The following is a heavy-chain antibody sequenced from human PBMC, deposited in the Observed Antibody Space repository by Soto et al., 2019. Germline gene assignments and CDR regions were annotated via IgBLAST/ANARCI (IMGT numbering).Heavy chain of an antibody. V-gene: IGHV1-18*01. CDR2: ISGYDGRT. CDR1: GYTFTRYG. J-gene: IGHJ6*02. CDR3: AREGDVPYYYYGMDV. D-gene: IGHD2-21*02. Sequence: QVHLVQSGAEVKKPGASVKVSCKTSGYTFTRYGISWVRQAPGQGLEWMGWISGYDGRTNFAQKVQDRVTMTTDTCTSTVYMELRSLRSDDTAVYYCAREGDVPYYYYGMDVWGQGTTVTVSS.